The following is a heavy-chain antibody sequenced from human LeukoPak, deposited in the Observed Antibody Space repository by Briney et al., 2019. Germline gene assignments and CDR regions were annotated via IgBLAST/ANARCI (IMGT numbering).Heavy chain of an antibody. Sequence: ASVTVSFESSVNDFIHFYFNWVRQAPGRGLEWVGWINPHSRATHYAQRFRGRVTMEASISTGYMELNSLTSDDTAVYYCVTTSVIHTRDPWGHGTLVTVSS. CDR2: INPHSRAT. CDR1: VNDFIHFY. V-gene: IGHV1-2*02. J-gene: IGHJ5*02. CDR3: VTTSVIHTRDP. D-gene: IGHD5/OR15-5a*01.